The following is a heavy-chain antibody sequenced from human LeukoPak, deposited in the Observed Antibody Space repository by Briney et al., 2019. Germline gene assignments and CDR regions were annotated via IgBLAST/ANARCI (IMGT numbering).Heavy chain of an antibody. CDR1: GCSLSCYY. V-gene: IGHV4-59*01. D-gene: IGHD4-17*01. CDR2: IYYSGST. CDR3: ARVYGDIYYYYYMDV. Sequence: SETLSLNCTVSGCSLSCYYWGWIRQPPGKGLGWVGYIYYSGSTNYNPSLKSRVTISVDTSKNQFSLKLSSVTAADTAVYYCARVYGDIYYYYYMDVWGKGTTVTISS. J-gene: IGHJ6*03.